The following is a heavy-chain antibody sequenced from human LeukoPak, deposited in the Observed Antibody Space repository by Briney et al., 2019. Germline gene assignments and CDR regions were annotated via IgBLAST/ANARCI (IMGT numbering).Heavy chain of an antibody. CDR1: GFTFNNAW. CDR3: TTDPPVYYYDSSGYYYYYGMDV. CDR2: IKSKTYGGTT. V-gene: IGHV3-15*01. J-gene: IGHJ6*02. Sequence: GGSLRLSCAASGFTFNNAWMSWVRQAPGKGLEWVGRIKSKTYGGTTDYAAPVKGRFTFSRDDSKNTLYLQMNSLKTEDTAVYYCTTDPPVYYYDSSGYYYYYGMDVWGQGTTVTVSS. D-gene: IGHD3-22*01.